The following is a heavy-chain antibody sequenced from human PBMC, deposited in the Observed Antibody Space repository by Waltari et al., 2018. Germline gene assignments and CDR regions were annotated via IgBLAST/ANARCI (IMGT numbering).Heavy chain of an antibody. V-gene: IGHV4-59*11. J-gene: IGHJ4*02. CDR3: ARATSGYDY. D-gene: IGHD5-12*01. CDR1: GGSISSHH. Sequence: QVQLQVSGPGLVKPSETLSLTCTVSGGSISSHHWSWIRQPPGKGLEWIGYIYYSGGTNYNPSLKRRVTISVDTSKNQFSLKLSSVTAADTAVYYCARATSGYDYGGQGTLVTVSS. CDR2: IYYSGGT.